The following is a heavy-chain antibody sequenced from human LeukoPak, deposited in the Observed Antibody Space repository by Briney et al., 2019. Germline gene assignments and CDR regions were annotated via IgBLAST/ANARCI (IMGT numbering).Heavy chain of an antibody. CDR1: GYSFTTYW. Sequence: GESLKISCKGSGYSFTTYWIGWVRQMPGKGLGWMGIIYPGDSDTRYSPSFQGQVTISADRSISTAYLQWSSLKASDTAMYYCARHIGASGPDFWGQGTLVTVSS. D-gene: IGHD6-13*01. CDR3: ARHIGASGPDF. J-gene: IGHJ4*02. V-gene: IGHV5-51*01. CDR2: IYPGDSDT.